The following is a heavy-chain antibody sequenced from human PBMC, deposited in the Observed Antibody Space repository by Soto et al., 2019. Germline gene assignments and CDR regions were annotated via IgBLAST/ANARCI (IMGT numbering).Heavy chain of an antibody. CDR3: ARLRRDGYNNAFDI. Sequence: QVQLVQSGAEVKKPGSSVKVSCKASGGTFSSYAISWVRQAPGQGLEWMGGIIPIFGTANYAQKFQGRVTITADKSTSTAYMELSSLRSEDTVVYYCARLRRDGYNNAFDIWGQGTMVTVSS. CDR1: GGTFSSYA. D-gene: IGHD4-4*01. CDR2: IIPIFGTA. J-gene: IGHJ3*02. V-gene: IGHV1-69*06.